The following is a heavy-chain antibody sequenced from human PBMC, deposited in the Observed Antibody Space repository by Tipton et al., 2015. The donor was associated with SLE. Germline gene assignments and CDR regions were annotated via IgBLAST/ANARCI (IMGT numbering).Heavy chain of an antibody. CDR2: ISAYNGNT. D-gene: IGHD6-19*01. CDR3: AIAVAVTVFFDF. Sequence: QLVQSGAEVKTPGASLKVSCKASGYTFTSYGISWVRQAPGQGLEWMGWISAYNGNTDYAQKLQGRVTMTTDTSTSTAYMELRSLRSEDTAVYYCAIAVAVTVFFDFWGQGALVTVSS. J-gene: IGHJ4*02. CDR1: GYTFTSYG. V-gene: IGHV1-18*01.